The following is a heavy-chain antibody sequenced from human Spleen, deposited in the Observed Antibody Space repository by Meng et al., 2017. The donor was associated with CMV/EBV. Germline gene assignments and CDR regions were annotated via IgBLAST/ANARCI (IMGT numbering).Heavy chain of an antibody. Sequence: SVKVSCKASGYTFTRYGISWVRQAPGQGLEWMGGIIPILGIANYAQKFQGRVTITADKSTSTAYMELSSLRSEDTAVYYCARVGVVVPAAMNYYYYGMDVWGQGTTVTVSS. D-gene: IGHD2-2*01. CDR3: ARVGVVVPAAMNYYYYGMDV. J-gene: IGHJ6*02. V-gene: IGHV1-69*10. CDR1: GYTFTRYG. CDR2: IIPILGIA.